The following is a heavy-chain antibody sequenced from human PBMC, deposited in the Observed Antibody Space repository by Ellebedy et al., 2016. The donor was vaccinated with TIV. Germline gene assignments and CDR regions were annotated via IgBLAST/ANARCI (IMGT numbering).Heavy chain of an antibody. CDR3: ARDLDDSSGYYYPMIDY. CDR2: ISSSSSYT. CDR1: GFTFSSYS. D-gene: IGHD3-22*01. Sequence: GESLKISCAASGFTFSSYSMNWVRQAPGKGLEWVSSISSSSSYTYYADSVKGRFTISRDNAKNSLYLQMNSLRAEDTAVYYCARDLDDSSGYYYPMIDYWGQGTRVTVSS. V-gene: IGHV3-21*01. J-gene: IGHJ4*02.